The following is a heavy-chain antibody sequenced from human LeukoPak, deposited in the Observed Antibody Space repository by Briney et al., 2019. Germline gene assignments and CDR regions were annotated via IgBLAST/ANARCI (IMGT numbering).Heavy chain of an antibody. V-gene: IGHV4-59*11. J-gene: IGHJ4*02. Sequence: SDTLSLTCTVSGGSISNHYWSWIRQPPGKGLEWIGYIYYSGSTNYNPSLKSRVTISVDTSKNQFSLKLSSVTAADTAVYYCAGGSQHFDYWGQGTLVTVSS. CDR3: AGGSQHFDY. CDR2: IYYSGST. D-gene: IGHD3-16*01. CDR1: GGSISNHY.